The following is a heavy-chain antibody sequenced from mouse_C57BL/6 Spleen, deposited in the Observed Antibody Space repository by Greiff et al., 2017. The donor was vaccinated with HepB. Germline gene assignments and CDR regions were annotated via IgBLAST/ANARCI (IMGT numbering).Heavy chain of an antibody. CDR2: IYPGDGDT. V-gene: IGHV1-82*01. CDR1: GYAFSSSW. CDR3: ASDYYGSSLFAY. J-gene: IGHJ3*01. Sequence: QVQLQQSGPELVKPGASVKISCKASGYAFSSSWMNWVKQRPGKGLEWIGRIYPGDGDTNYNGKFKGKATLTADKSSSTAYMQLSSLTSEDAAVYFRASDYYGSSLFAYWGQGTLVTVSA. D-gene: IGHD1-1*01.